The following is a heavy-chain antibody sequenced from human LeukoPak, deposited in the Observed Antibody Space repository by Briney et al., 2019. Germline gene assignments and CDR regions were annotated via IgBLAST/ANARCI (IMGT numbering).Heavy chain of an antibody. CDR2: ISAYNYDT. D-gene: IGHD6-13*01. J-gene: IGHJ4*02. CDR1: GYMFSNYG. CDR3: AREGIRIAAAGTIDY. V-gene: IGHV1-18*01. Sequence: AASVKVSCKASGYMFSNYGISWVRQAPGQGLEWMGWISAYNYDTNYAQKLQDRVTMTTDTSTSTAYMELRSLRSDDTAMYYCAREGIRIAAAGTIDYWGQGTLVTVSS.